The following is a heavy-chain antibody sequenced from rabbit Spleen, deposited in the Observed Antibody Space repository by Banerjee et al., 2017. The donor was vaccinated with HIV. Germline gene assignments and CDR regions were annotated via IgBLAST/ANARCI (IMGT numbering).Heavy chain of an antibody. V-gene: IGHV1S40*01. CDR1: GFDLSSYYY. D-gene: IGHD1-1*01. Sequence: QSLEESGGGLVKPEGSLTLTCTASGFDLSSYYYMCWVRQAPGKGLEWIACIDTSNGDTDYANWPKGRFTSSKASSTTVTLQMTSLTAADTATYFCARDTSSSFSSYGMDLWGQGTLVTGS. CDR2: IDTSNGDT. J-gene: IGHJ6*01. CDR3: ARDTSSSFSSYGMDL.